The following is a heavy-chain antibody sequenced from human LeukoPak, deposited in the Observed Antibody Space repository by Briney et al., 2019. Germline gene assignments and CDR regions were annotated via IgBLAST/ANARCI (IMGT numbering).Heavy chain of an antibody. J-gene: IGHJ3*02. CDR3: ARGGHYYDSSGYEAAFDI. V-gene: IGHV1-8*01. CDR2: MNPNSGNT. Sequence: ASVKVSCMASGYTFTSYYINWVRQATGQGLEWMGWMNPNSGNTGYAQKFQGRVTMTRNTSISTAYMELSSLRSEDTAVYYCARGGHYYDSSGYEAAFDIWGQGTMVTVSS. CDR1: GYTFTSYY. D-gene: IGHD3-22*01.